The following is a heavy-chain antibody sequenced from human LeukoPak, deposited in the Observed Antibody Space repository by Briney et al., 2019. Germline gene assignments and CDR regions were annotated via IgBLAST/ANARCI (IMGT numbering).Heavy chain of an antibody. CDR3: AKDRRGYSYGPQGY. D-gene: IGHD5-18*01. Sequence: GGSLRLFCAASGFTFSSYAMSWVRQAPGKGLEWVSAISGSGGSTYYADSVKGRFTISRDNSKNTLYLQMNSLRAEDTAVYYCAKDRRGYSYGPQGYWGQGTLVTVSS. J-gene: IGHJ4*02. CDR2: ISGSGGST. CDR1: GFTFSSYA. V-gene: IGHV3-23*01.